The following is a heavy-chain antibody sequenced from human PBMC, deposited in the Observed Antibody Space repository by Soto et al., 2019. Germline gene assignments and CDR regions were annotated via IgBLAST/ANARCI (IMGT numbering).Heavy chain of an antibody. Sequence: GGSLRLSCAASGFTFSSYGMHWVRQAPGKGLEWVAVISYDGSNKYYADSVKGRFTISRDNSKNTLYLQMSSLRAEDTAVYYCAKGGGIAADYYYYGMDVWGQGTTVTVSS. D-gene: IGHD6-13*01. CDR3: AKGGGIAADYYYYGMDV. CDR2: ISYDGSNK. J-gene: IGHJ6*02. CDR1: GFTFSSYG. V-gene: IGHV3-30*18.